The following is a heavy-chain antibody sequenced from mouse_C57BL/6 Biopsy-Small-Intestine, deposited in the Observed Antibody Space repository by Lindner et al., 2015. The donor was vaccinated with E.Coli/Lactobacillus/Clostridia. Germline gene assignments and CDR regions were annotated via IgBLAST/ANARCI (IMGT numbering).Heavy chain of an antibody. CDR2: ISSGGSHT. V-gene: IGHV5-6*01. CDR1: GFIFSTYG. J-gene: IGHJ4*01. CDR3: ARHLYYVMGY. Sequence: VQLQESGGDLVKPGGSLKLSCAASGFIFSTYGMSWVRQTPDKRLEWVATISSGGSHTYYVDSVKGRSTISRDNAKNTLYLQMTSLKSEDTAVYYCARHLYYVMGYWGQGTSVTVSS.